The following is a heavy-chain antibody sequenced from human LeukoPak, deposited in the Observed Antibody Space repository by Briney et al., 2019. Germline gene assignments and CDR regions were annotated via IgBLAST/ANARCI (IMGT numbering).Heavy chain of an antibody. D-gene: IGHD2-21*01. CDR3: ARVDSWRFAFDI. Sequence: GGSLRLSCAASGFTFSNYAMSWVRQAPGKGLEWVSVIYSGGSTYYADSVKGRFTISRDNSKNTLYLQMNSLRAEDTAVYYCARVDSWRFAFDIWGQGTLVTVSS. CDR2: IYSGGST. CDR1: GFTFSNYA. V-gene: IGHV3-53*01. J-gene: IGHJ3*02.